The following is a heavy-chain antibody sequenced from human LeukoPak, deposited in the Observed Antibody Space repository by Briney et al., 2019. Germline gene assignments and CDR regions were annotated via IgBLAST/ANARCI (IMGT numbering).Heavy chain of an antibody. CDR1: GGSISSSSYY. CDR2: IYYSGST. J-gene: IGHJ4*02. V-gene: IGHV4-39*07. D-gene: IGHD3-22*01. CDR3: AREGPDPDYYDSSGLMGDY. Sequence: SETLSLTCTVSGGSISSSSYYWGWIRQPPGKGLEWIGSIYYSGSTYYNPSLKSRVTISVDTSKNQFSLKLSSVTAADTAVYYCAREGPDPDYYDSSGLMGDYWGQGTLVTVSS.